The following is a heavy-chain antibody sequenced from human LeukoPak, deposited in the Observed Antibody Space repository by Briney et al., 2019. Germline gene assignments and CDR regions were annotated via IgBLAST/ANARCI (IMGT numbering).Heavy chain of an antibody. D-gene: IGHD3-10*01. CDR1: GGSISSYY. CDR2: IYYSGST. Sequence: SETLSLTCTVSGGSISSYYWSWIRQPPGKGLEWIGYIYYSGSTNYNPSLKSRVTISVDTSKNQLSLNVSSVTAADTAVYYCARDYYGSAAGLRFDPWGQGTLVTVSS. CDR3: ARDYYGSAAGLRFDP. J-gene: IGHJ5*02. V-gene: IGHV4-59*12.